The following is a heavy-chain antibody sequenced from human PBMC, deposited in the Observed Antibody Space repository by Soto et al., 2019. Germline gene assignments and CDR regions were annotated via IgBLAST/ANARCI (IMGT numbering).Heavy chain of an antibody. Sequence: ASVKVSCKASGYTFTGYYMHWVRQAPGQGLEWMGWINPNSGGTNYAQKFQGRVTMTRDTSISTAYMELSRLRPDDTAVYYCARVAYCGGDCYSYGLTFDYWGQGTLVHRLL. V-gene: IGHV1-2*02. J-gene: IGHJ4*02. CDR3: ARVAYCGGDCYSYGLTFDY. CDR1: GYTFTGYY. CDR2: INPNSGGT. D-gene: IGHD2-21*02.